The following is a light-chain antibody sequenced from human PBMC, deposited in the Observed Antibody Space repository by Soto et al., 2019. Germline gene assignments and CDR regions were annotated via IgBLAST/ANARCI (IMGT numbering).Light chain of an antibody. Sequence: QSVLTQPASVSGSPGQSITISCTGTSSDVGSYNYVSWYQQHPGKAPKLMIYEVSNRPSGVSNRFSGSKSGNTASLTISGLQAEDEADYYCCSYTSSTTYVFGTGTK. CDR3: CSYTSSTTYV. CDR2: EVS. CDR1: SSDVGSYNY. V-gene: IGLV2-14*01. J-gene: IGLJ1*01.